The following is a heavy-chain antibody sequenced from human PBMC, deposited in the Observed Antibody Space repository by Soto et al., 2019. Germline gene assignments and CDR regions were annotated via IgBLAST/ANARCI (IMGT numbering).Heavy chain of an antibody. J-gene: IGHJ3*02. CDR1: GGSISTYY. Sequence: QVQLQESGPGLVKPSETLSLTCTVSGGSISTYYWNWIRQSAGKGLEWIGRVYISGSTNYHPSLTRRVALSLDTSNNQFSLKVTSVTAADTAVYYCARGGRDGFDIWGQGTMVTVSS. CDR3: ARGGRDGFDI. CDR2: VYISGST. V-gene: IGHV4-4*07.